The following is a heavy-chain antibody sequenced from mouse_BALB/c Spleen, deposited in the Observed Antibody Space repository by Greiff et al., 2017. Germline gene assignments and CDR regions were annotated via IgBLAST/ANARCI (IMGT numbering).Heavy chain of an antibody. CDR1: GFTFSSFG. Sequence: EVKLMESGGGLVQPGGSRKLSCAASGFTFSSFGMHWVRQAPEKGLEWVAYISSGSSTIYYADTVKGRFTISRDNPKNTLFLQMTSLRSEDTAMYYCARVGTGYYFDYWGQGTTLTVSS. D-gene: IGHD4-1*01. CDR2: ISSGSSTI. V-gene: IGHV5-17*02. J-gene: IGHJ2*01. CDR3: ARVGTGYYFDY.